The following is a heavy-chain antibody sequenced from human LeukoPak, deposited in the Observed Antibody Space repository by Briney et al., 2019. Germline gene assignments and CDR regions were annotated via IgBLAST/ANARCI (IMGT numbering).Heavy chain of an antibody. V-gene: IGHV4-59*01. CDR1: GGSISSYY. J-gene: IGHJ4*02. CDR2: IYYSGST. D-gene: IGHD2-2*01. Sequence: SETLSLTCTVSGGSISSYYWSRIRQPPGKGLEWIGYIYYSGSTNYNPSLKGRVTISVDTSKNQFSLKLSSVTAADTAVYYCARVSVGGDPLPADYWGQGTLVTVSS. CDR3: ARVSVGGDPLPADY.